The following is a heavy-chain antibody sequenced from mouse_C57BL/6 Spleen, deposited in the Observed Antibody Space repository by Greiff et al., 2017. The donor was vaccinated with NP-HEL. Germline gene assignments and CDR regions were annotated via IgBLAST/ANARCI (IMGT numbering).Heavy chain of an antibody. V-gene: IGHV1-15*01. CDR2: IDPETGGT. CDR1: GYTFTDYE. D-gene: IGHD1-1*01. CDR3: TFITTVVAGDY. Sequence: QVQLQQSGAELVRPGASVTLSCKASGYTFTDYEMHWVKQTPVQGLEWIGAIDPETGGTAYNQKFKGKAILTADKSSSTAYMELRSLTSEDSAVYYCTFITTVVAGDYWGQGTTLTVSS. J-gene: IGHJ2*01.